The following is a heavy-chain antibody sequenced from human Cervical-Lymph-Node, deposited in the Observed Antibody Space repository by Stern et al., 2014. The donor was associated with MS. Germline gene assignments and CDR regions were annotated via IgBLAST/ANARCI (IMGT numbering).Heavy chain of an antibody. V-gene: IGHV3-30*18. Sequence: QVQLGQSGGGVVQPGRSLRLSCAASGFTFSLYDMHWVRQAPGKGLAWVAVISYAGDNKFYKDSVKGRFTISRDSSKSTLYLQLNSLRPEDTAIYYCAKDPRIYDSSGYLDAWGQGTLVTVSS. CDR3: AKDPRIYDSSGYLDA. J-gene: IGHJ5*02. CDR1: GFTFSLYD. CDR2: ISYAGDNK. D-gene: IGHD3-22*01.